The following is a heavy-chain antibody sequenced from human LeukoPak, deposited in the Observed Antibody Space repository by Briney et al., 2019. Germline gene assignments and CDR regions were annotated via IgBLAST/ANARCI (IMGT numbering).Heavy chain of an antibody. V-gene: IGHV4-61*02. CDR2: ICSSGST. D-gene: IGHD6-6*01. Sequence: PSQTLSLTCTVSGGSISSGSYYWNWIQQPAGKGLEWIGRICSSGSTNYNPSLKSRVTISVDTSKNQFSLKLNSVTAADTAVYYCVRKRGIAARSPPFDYWGQGTLVTVSS. J-gene: IGHJ4*02. CDR1: GGSISSGSYY. CDR3: VRKRGIAARSPPFDY.